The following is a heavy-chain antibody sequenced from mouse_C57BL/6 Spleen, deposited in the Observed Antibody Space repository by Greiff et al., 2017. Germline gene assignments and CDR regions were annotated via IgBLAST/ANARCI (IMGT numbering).Heavy chain of an antibody. Sequence: EVKLMESGGGLVQPGGSMKLSCVASGFTFSNYWMNWVRQSPEKGLEWVAQIRLKSDNYATHYAESVKGRFTISRDDSKSSVYLQMNNLRAEDTGIYYCTVVYYDYDGYFDYWGQGTTLTVSS. D-gene: IGHD2-4*01. CDR1: GFTFSNYW. V-gene: IGHV6-3*01. J-gene: IGHJ2*01. CDR3: TVVYYDYDGYFDY. CDR2: IRLKSDNYAT.